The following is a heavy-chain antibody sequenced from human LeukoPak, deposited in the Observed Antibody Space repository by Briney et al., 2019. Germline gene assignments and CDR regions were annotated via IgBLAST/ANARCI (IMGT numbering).Heavy chain of an antibody. CDR1: GFTFSSYS. J-gene: IGHJ4*02. CDR2: ISSSSSYI. D-gene: IGHD2-2*01. V-gene: IGHV3-21*01. Sequence: GGSLRLSCAASGFTFSSYSMNWVRQAPGKGLEWVSSISSSSSYIYYADSVKGRFTISRDNAKNSLYLQMNSLRAEDTAVYYCARMRGRYCSSNGCYVEYWGQGALVTVSP. CDR3: ARMRGRYCSSNGCYVEY.